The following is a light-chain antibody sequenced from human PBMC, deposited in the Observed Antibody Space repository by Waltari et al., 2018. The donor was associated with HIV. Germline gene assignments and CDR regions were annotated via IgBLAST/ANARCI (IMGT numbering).Light chain of an antibody. CDR2: RNT. Sequence: QSVLTQPPSVSGAPGQRVTISCPGSRSHIRPRYAVPCYQQLPGIAPKLLIFRNTNRPSGVPDRFSGSKSGTSASLAITGLQADDEAHYYCQSYDSSLRASVVFGGGTKLTVL. CDR1: RSHIRPRYA. V-gene: IGLV1-40*01. CDR3: QSYDSSLRASVV. J-gene: IGLJ2*01.